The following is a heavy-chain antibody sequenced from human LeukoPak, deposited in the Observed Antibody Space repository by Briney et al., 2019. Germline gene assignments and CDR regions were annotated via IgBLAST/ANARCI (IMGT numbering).Heavy chain of an antibody. J-gene: IGHJ4*02. CDR3: AKDRSSITSCSNY. Sequence: GGSLRLSCVASGFTFSSYAMTWVRQAPGKGLVWVSGISGSGDNTYYADSAKGRFTISRDNSKNTLFLQMNSLRAEDTAVYYCAKDRSSITSCSNYWGQGTLVTASS. CDR2: ISGSGDNT. CDR1: GFTFSSYA. D-gene: IGHD2-2*01. V-gene: IGHV3-23*01.